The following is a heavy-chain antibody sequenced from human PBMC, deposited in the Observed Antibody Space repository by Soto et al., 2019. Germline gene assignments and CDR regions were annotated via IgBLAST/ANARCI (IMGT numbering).Heavy chain of an antibody. CDR3: ARMSIPARTYYYYGMDV. D-gene: IGHD6-6*01. Sequence: SETLSLTCTVSGGSLSSSSYYWGWIRQSPGKGLEWIGSIYYSGSTYYNPSLKSRVTMPVDTSRNQFSLKLSSVTAADTAVYYCARMSIPARTYYYYGMDVWGQGTTVTVSS. CDR2: IYYSGST. J-gene: IGHJ6*02. CDR1: GGSLSSSSYY. V-gene: IGHV4-39*01.